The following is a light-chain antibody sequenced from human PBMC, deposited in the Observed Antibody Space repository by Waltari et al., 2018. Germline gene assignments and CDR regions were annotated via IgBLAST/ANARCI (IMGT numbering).Light chain of an antibody. CDR3: CSYAGSSTWV. CDR2: EGS. J-gene: IGLJ3*02. V-gene: IGLV2-23*01. Sequence: QSALTQPASVSGSPGQSIPISCTGTSSYVGNYNFVSWYQQHPGKAPELIIYEGSKRPSGISNRFSGSKSGNTASLTISGLQAEDEGDYYCCSYAGSSTWVFGGGTKLTVL. CDR1: SSYVGNYNF.